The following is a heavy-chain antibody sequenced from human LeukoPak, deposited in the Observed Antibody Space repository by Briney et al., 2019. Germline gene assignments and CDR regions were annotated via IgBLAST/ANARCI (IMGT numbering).Heavy chain of an antibody. CDR3: ARLDYGDYSSGEAFDI. CDR2: IYYSGSA. D-gene: IGHD4-17*01. CDR1: GGSINTYY. Sequence: PSQTLSLTCTVSGGSINTYYWSWIRQPPGKGLEWIGYIYYSGSAYYNPSLKSRVTISVDTSKNQFSLKVTSVTAADTAVFYCARLDYGDYSSGEAFDIWGQGTMVTVSS. J-gene: IGHJ3*02. V-gene: IGHV4-59*08.